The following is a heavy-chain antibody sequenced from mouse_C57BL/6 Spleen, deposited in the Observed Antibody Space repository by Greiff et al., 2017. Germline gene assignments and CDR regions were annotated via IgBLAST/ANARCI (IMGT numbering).Heavy chain of an antibody. CDR3: ARYGYCGSSDESYFDY. CDR2: IDPNSGGT. J-gene: IGHJ2*01. D-gene: IGHD1-1*01. V-gene: IGHV1-72*01. Sequence: QVQLQQPGAELVKPGASVKLSCKASGYTFTSYWMHWVKQRPGRGLEWIGRIDPNSGGTKYNDKFKSKATLTVDKTSSTVYMQLSSLTSEDSAVYYCARYGYCGSSDESYFDYWGQGTTLTVSS. CDR1: GYTFTSYW.